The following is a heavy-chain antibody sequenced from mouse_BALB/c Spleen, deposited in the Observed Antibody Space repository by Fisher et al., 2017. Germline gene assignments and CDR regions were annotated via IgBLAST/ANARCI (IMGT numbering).Heavy chain of an antibody. V-gene: IGHV1-87*01. CDR3: ARRLRSYAMDY. D-gene: IGHD1-1*01. J-gene: IGHJ4*01. Sequence: KFKGKATLTADKSSSTAYMQLSSLASEDSAVYYCARRLRSYAMDYWGQGTSVTVSS.